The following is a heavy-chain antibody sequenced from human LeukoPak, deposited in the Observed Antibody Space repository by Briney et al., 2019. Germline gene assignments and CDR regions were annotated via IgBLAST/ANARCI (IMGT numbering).Heavy chain of an antibody. Sequence: GGSLRLSCAASGFTFSSYGMPWVRQAPGKGLEWVAVISYDGSHEYFADSVKGRFTISRDNSRNTLYLQMNSLRAEDTAVYYCAEGGGDGYTLGYYFDYWGQGTLVTVSS. D-gene: IGHD5-24*01. CDR1: GFTFSSYG. J-gene: IGHJ4*02. V-gene: IGHV3-30*03. CDR2: ISYDGSHE. CDR3: AEGGGDGYTLGYYFDY.